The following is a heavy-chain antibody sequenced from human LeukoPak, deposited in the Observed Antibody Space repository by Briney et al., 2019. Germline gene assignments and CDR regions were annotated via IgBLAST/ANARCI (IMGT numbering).Heavy chain of an antibody. J-gene: IGHJ5*02. V-gene: IGHV1-18*01. CDR2: ISAYNGNT. CDR3: ATDRSVVVEGIFGVARYNWFDP. CDR1: GYTFTSYG. D-gene: IGHD3-3*01. Sequence: GASVKVSCKASGYTFTSYGISWVRQAPGQGLEWMGWISAYNGNTNYAQKLQGRVTMTEDTSTDTAYMELSSLRSEDTAVYYCATDRSVVVEGIFGVARYNWFDPWGQGTLVTVSS.